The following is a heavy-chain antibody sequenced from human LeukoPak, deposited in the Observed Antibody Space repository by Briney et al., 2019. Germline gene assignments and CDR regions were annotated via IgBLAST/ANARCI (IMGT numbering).Heavy chain of an antibody. V-gene: IGHV4-34*01. Sequence: SETLSLTCAIYGGSFSGYYWSWIRQPPGKGLEWIGEINHSGSTNYNPSLKSRVTISVDTSKNQFSLKLSSVTAADTAVYYCASLGNNWFDPWGQGTLVTVSS. J-gene: IGHJ5*02. CDR1: GGSFSGYY. CDR3: ASLGNNWFDP. CDR2: INHSGST. D-gene: IGHD1-26*01.